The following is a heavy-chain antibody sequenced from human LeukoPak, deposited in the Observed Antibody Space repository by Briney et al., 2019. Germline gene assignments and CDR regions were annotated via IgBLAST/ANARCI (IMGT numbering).Heavy chain of an antibody. J-gene: IGHJ6*02. CDR3: RTHSSSPGHYYSYNMDV. CDR1: GDSISSGGFY. D-gene: IGHD6-6*01. CDR2: IYYSGST. V-gene: IGHV4-31*03. Sequence: PSETLSLTCTVSGDSISSGGFYWSWIRQHPGKGLEWIGYIYYSGSTFYNPSLKSRVTISVDTSKNQFSLKLNSVTAADTAVYYCRTHSSSPGHYYSYNMDVWGHGTTVTVSS.